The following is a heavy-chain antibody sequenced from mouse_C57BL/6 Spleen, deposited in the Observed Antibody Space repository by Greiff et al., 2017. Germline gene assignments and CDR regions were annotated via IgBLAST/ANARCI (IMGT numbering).Heavy chain of an antibody. CDR3: ASSDCSNYGAWFAY. J-gene: IGHJ3*01. CDR1: GFSLTSYG. CDR2: IWGVGST. V-gene: IGHV2-6*01. D-gene: IGHD2-5*01. Sequence: QVQLQESGPGLVAPSQSLSITCTVSGFSLTSYGVDWVRQSPGKGLEWLGVIWGVGSTTYNSALKSRLSISKVNSKNQVFLNMNSLQTDDTAMYACASSDCSNYGAWFAYWGQGTLVTVSA.